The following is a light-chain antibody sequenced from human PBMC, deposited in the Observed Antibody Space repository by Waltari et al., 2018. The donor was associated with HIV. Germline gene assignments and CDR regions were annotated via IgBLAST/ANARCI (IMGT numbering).Light chain of an antibody. Sequence: SSELTQDPAVSVALGQTVRITCQGDSLRRYSANWYRQKPGQAPVLVLYGENNWPYGIPERFSGSSSGDTATLTITGAQAEDEADYYCDSRDTDGRLHVFGTGTTVTVL. CDR2: GEN. CDR3: DSRDTDGRLHV. J-gene: IGLJ1*01. CDR1: SLRRYS. V-gene: IGLV3-19*01.